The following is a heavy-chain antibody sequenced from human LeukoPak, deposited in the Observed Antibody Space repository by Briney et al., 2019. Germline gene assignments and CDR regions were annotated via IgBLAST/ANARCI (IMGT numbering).Heavy chain of an antibody. CDR1: GITFGSYA. D-gene: IGHD6-6*01. CDR2: ISGSGADT. J-gene: IGHJ6*03. CDR3: AKDSTVGELVRGFYYYMDV. Sequence: GGSLRLSCAVSGITFGSYAMSWVRQAPGKGLEWISVISGSGADTYYADSVKGRFTISRDNAKNTLYLQMDSLRAEDTAIYYCAKDSTVGELVRGFYYYMDVWGKGTTVTVSS. V-gene: IGHV3-23*01.